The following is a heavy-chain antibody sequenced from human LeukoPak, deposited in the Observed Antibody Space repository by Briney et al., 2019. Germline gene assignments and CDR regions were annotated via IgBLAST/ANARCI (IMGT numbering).Heavy chain of an antibody. CDR2: IMPFLDVA. J-gene: IGHJ4*02. Sequence: RIMPFLDVANYAPKFQGRVTLTADKSTSTAYMELSDLKSEDTAVYYCARDHCSGGSCHGGHWGQGTLVTVSS. CDR3: ARDHCSGGSCHGGH. V-gene: IGHV1-69*04. D-gene: IGHD2-15*01.